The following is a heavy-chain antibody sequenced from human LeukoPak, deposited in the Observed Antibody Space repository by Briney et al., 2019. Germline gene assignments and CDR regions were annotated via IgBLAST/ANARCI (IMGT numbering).Heavy chain of an antibody. J-gene: IGHJ4*02. V-gene: IGHV3-21*01. CDR2: ISSSSRYI. CDR3: ARENHGSFDY. Sequence: GGPLRLSCAASGFSFSTWSVNWVRQAPGKGLEWVSSISSSSRYIYYADSVKGRFTISRDNAKNSLYLQMNSLRVEDTAVYYCARENHGSFDYWGQGTLVTVSS. D-gene: IGHD1-14*01. CDR1: GFSFSTWS.